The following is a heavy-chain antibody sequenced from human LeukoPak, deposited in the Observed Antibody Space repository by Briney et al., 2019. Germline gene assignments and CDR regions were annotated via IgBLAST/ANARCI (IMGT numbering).Heavy chain of an antibody. V-gene: IGHV3-23*01. D-gene: IGHD3-9*01. CDR2: ITGSGGNT. CDR3: AKWRGYDVLTGYYVSDY. J-gene: IGHJ4*02. Sequence: GGSLRLSCAASGFTFSNYPMSWVRQAPGKGLEWVSAITGSGGNTYYADSVKGRFTISRDNSKNTVFLQMNSLRAEDTAVYYCAKWRGYDVLTGYYVSDYWGQGTLVTVSS. CDR1: GFTFSNYP.